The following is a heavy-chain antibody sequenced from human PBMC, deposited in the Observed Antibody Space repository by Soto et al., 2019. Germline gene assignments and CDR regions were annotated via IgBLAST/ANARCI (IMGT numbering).Heavy chain of an antibody. J-gene: IGHJ4*02. CDR2: MNPNSGNT. CDR1: GYTFTSYD. CDR3: AREHSSSWRFDY. D-gene: IGHD6-13*01. V-gene: IGHV1-8*01. Sequence: QVQLVQSGAEVKKPGASVKVSCKASGYTFTSYDINWVRQAPGQGLEWMGWMNPNSGNTGNAQKFQGRVTMTRNTSISTAYMELSSLRSEDTAVYYCAREHSSSWRFDYWGQGTLVTVSS.